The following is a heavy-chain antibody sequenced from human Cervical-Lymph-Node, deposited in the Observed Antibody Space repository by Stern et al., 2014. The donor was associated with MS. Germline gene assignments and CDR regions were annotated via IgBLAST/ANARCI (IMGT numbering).Heavy chain of an antibody. J-gene: IGHJ4*02. D-gene: IGHD2-2*01. CDR3: ARDNDIVVLPAALDY. V-gene: IGHV3-33*01. CDR1: GFTFSSYG. CDR2: LRYDGSNK. Sequence: VQLVESGGGVVQSGRSLRLSCAASGFTFSSYGMHWVRQAPGKGLEWVAVLRYDGSNKYYADSVKGRFTISRDNSKNTLYLQMNTLRAEDTAVYYCARDNDIVVLPAALDYWGQGTLVTVSS.